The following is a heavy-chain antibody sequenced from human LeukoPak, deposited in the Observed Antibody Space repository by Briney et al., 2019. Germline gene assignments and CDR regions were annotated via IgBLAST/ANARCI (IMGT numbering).Heavy chain of an antibody. CDR2: MNPNSGNT. D-gene: IGHD6-19*01. CDR1: GYTFTSYD. J-gene: IGHJ4*02. CDR3: TRQLQWLFDY. V-gene: IGHV1-8*03. Sequence: GASVKVSCKASGYTFTSYDINWVRQATGQGLEGMGWMNPNSGNTGYAQKFQGRVTITRNTSISTAYMELSSLKTEDTAVYYCTRQLQWLFDYWGQGTLVTVSS.